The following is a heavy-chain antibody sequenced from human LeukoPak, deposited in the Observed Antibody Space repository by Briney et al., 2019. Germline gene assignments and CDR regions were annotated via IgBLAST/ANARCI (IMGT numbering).Heavy chain of an antibody. CDR2: INHSGST. Sequence: SETLSLTCAVYGGSFSGYYWSWIRQPPGKGLEWIGEINHSGSTNYNPSLKSRVTISVDTSRNQFSLKLSSVTAADTAVYYCATDGNFDLWGRGTLVTVSS. D-gene: IGHD1-26*01. CDR3: ATDGNFDL. CDR1: GGSFSGYY. J-gene: IGHJ2*01. V-gene: IGHV4-34*01.